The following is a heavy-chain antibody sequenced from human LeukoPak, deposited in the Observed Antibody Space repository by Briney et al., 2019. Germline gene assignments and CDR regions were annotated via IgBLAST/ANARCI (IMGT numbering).Heavy chain of an antibody. CDR3: ARSSYSSAIGRFDY. CDR1: GGSISSYY. CDR2: IYTSGST. Sequence: SETLSLTCTVSGGSISSYYWSWIRQPAGKGLEWIGRIYTSGSTNYNPSLKSRVTMSVDTSKNQFSLKLSSVTAADTAVYYCARSSYSSAIGRFDYWGQGTLVTVS. J-gene: IGHJ4*02. D-gene: IGHD6-19*01. V-gene: IGHV4-4*07.